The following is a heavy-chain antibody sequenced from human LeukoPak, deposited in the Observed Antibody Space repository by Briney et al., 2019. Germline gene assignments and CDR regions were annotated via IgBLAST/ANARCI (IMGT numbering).Heavy chain of an antibody. CDR3: ARESAGGYYDSSGYRTFDY. D-gene: IGHD3-22*01. Sequence: GASVKVSCKASGYTFTGYYMRWVRQAPGQGLEWMGWINPNSGGTNYAQKFQGRVTMTRDTSISTAYMELSRLRSDDTAVYYCARESAGGYYDSSGYRTFDYWGQGTLVTVSS. CDR1: GYTFTGYY. J-gene: IGHJ4*02. CDR2: INPNSGGT. V-gene: IGHV1-2*02.